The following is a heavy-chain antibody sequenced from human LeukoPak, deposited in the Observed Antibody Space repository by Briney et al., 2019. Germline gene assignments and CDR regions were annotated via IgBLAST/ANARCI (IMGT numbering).Heavy chain of an antibody. D-gene: IGHD5-12*01. V-gene: IGHV1-8*01. J-gene: IGHJ5*02. CDR3: ARVRGQRYWFDP. CDR1: GYTFTSYD. Sequence: ASVKVSCKASGYTFTSYDINWVRQATGQGPEWMGWMNPNRGNTGYAQKFQGRVTMTRNTSISTAYMELSSLRSEDTAVYYCARVRGQRYWFDPWGQGTLVTVSS. CDR2: MNPNRGNT.